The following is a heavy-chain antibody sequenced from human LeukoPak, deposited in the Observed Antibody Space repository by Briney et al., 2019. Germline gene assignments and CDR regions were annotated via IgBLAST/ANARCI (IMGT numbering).Heavy chain of an antibody. J-gene: IGHJ4*02. CDR1: GASINSSNFY. CDR3: ARAGAAAYFDY. CDR2: IYYSGST. Sequence: SETLSLTCTVSGASINSSNFYWSWIRQPPGKGLEWIGYIYYSGSTNYNPSLKSRVTISVDTSKNQFSLKLSSVTAADTAVYYCARAGAAAYFDYWGQGTLVTVSS. D-gene: IGHD6-13*01. V-gene: IGHV4-61*01.